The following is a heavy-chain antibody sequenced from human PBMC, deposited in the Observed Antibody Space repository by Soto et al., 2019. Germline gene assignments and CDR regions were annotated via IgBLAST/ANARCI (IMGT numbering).Heavy chain of an antibody. CDR1: GFTFSSYA. Sequence: EVQLLESGGGLVQPGGSLRLSCAASGFTFSSYAMTWVRQAPGKGLEWVSAISASGDSTYHADSVKGRFTISRDNSRNTLSLQMNSLRVEDTAVYYCANILSPSVYAPGSWGQGTLITVSS. CDR2: ISASGDST. J-gene: IGHJ5*02. CDR3: ANILSPSVYAPGS. D-gene: IGHD2-21*01. V-gene: IGHV3-23*01.